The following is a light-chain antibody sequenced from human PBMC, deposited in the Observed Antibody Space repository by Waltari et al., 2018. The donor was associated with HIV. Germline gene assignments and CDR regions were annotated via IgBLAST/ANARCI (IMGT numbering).Light chain of an antibody. Sequence: SSALTQDPAVSVALGQTVRIPCLGDVLRDSFASWYKQKPGQAPILLFYGVDNRPSGIPDRLSGSSSRNTASLTISGTQAEDVADYYCNCRDSSGKHHVVFGGGTKLTV. J-gene: IGLJ2*01. V-gene: IGLV3-19*01. CDR1: VLRDSF. CDR2: GVD. CDR3: NCRDSSGKHHVV.